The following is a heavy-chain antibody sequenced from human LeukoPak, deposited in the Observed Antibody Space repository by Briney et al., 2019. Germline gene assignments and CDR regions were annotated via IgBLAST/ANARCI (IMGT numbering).Heavy chain of an antibody. D-gene: IGHD3-22*01. CDR2: ISWNSGSI. CDR1: GFTFYDYA. V-gene: IGHV3-9*01. CDR3: AKAIYYYDSSGYYQSDAFDI. J-gene: IGHJ3*02. Sequence: PGRSLRLSCAASGFTFYDYAMHWVRQAPGKGLEWVSGISWNSGSIGYADSVKGRFTISRDNAKNSLYLQMNSLRAEDTALYYCAKAIYYYDSSGYYQSDAFDIWGQGTMVTVSS.